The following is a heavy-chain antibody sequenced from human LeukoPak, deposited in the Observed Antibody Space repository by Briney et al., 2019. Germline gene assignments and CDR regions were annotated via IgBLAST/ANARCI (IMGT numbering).Heavy chain of an antibody. CDR2: IYYSGST. V-gene: IGHV4-59*08. CDR1: GGSISSYY. J-gene: IGHJ4*02. D-gene: IGHD6-13*01. CDR3: ARLGAYSSSWRATDY. Sequence: SETLSLTCTVSGGSISSYYWSWIRQPPGKGLEWIGYIYYSGSTNYNPSLKSRVPISVDTSKNQFSLKLSSVTAADTAVYYCARLGAYSSSWRATDYWGQGTLVTVSS.